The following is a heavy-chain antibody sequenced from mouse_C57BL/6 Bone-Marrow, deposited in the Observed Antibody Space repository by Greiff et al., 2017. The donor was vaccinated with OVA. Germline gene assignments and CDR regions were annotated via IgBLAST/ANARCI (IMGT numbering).Heavy chain of an antibody. CDR1: GFNIKDDY. CDR3: TTDGSSFNYFDY. Sequence: VQLQQSGAELVRPGASVKLSCTASGFNIKDDYMHWVKQRPEQGLEWIGWIDPENGDTEYASKFQGKATITADTSSNTAYLQLSSLTSEDTAVYYSTTDGSSFNYFDYWGQGTTLTVSS. CDR2: IDPENGDT. J-gene: IGHJ2*01. D-gene: IGHD1-1*01. V-gene: IGHV14-4*01.